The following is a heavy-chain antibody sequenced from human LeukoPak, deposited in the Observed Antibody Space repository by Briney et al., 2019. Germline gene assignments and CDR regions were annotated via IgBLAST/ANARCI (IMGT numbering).Heavy chain of an antibody. CDR3: ARGPSGYDFWSGYYTGPFDY. V-gene: IGHV4-59*01. J-gene: IGHJ4*02. Sequence: SETLSLTCTVSGGSISSYYWSWIRQPPGKGLEWIGYIYYSGSTNYNPSLKSRVTISVDTSKSQFSLKLSSVTAADTAVYYCARGPSGYDFWSGYYTGPFDYWGQGTRVTVSS. D-gene: IGHD3-3*01. CDR1: GGSISSYY. CDR2: IYYSGST.